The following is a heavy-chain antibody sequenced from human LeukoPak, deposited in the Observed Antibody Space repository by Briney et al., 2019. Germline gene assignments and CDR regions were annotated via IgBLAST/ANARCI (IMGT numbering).Heavy chain of an antibody. D-gene: IGHD3-10*02. CDR3: AKRDGYV. CDR2: IKQDGSEK. V-gene: IGHV3-7*03. Sequence: PGGSLRLSCAASGFTFSSYWMSWVRQAPGKGLEWVANIKQDGSEKYYVDSVKGQFTISRDSSKNTLFLQMNSLRAEDTAVYYCAKRDGYVWGQGTLVTVSS. J-gene: IGHJ4*02. CDR1: GFTFSSYW.